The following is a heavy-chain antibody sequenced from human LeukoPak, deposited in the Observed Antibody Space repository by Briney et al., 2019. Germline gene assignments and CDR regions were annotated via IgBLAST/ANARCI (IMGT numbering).Heavy chain of an antibody. CDR2: IIPSGGST. Sequence: ASVKISCKAAGYTFTYSNIDWVRQPPGQGLEWMGIIIPSGGSTTYAQKFQGRGTMTRDTSTNTVYMELSRLRFEDTAVYYCARALSGGSNYWGQGTLVTVSS. J-gene: IGHJ4*02. V-gene: IGHV1-46*01. CDR1: GYTFTYSN. D-gene: IGHD2-15*01. CDR3: ARALSGGSNY.